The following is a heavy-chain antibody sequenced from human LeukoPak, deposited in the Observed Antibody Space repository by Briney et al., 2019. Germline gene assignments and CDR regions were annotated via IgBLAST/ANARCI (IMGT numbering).Heavy chain of an antibody. CDR3: ARVPTPPYDFWSGYYYYYGMDV. D-gene: IGHD3-3*01. CDR1: GGSFSGYY. CDR2: INHSGST. J-gene: IGHJ6*02. V-gene: IGHV4-34*01. Sequence: SETLSLTCAVYGGSFSGYYWSWIRQPPGEGLEWIGEINHSGSTNYNPSLKSRVTISVDTSKNQFSLKLSSVTAADTAVYYCARVPTPPYDFWSGYYYYYGMDVWGQGTTVAVSS.